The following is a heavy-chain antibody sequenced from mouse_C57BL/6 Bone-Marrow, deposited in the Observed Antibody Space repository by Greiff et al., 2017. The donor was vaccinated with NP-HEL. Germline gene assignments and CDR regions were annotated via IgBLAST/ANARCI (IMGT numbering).Heavy chain of an antibody. Sequence: EVKLMESGGGLVKPGGSLKLSCAASGFTFSSYAMSWVRQTPEKRLEWVATISDGGSYTYYPDNVKGRFTISRDNAKNNLYLQMSHLKSEDTARYYCAREGGRFPYYFDYWGQGTTLTVSS. CDR1: GFTFSSYA. D-gene: IGHD3-3*01. V-gene: IGHV5-4*01. J-gene: IGHJ2*01. CDR3: AREGGRFPYYFDY. CDR2: ISDGGSYT.